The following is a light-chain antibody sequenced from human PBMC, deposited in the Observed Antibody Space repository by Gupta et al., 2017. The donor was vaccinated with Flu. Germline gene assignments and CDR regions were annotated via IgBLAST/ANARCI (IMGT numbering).Light chain of an antibody. CDR1: SSNIGAGYD. CDR2: CNS. V-gene: IGLV1-40*01. J-gene: IGLJ1*01. CDR3: CASDNNLSSSLWF. Sequence: QSVLTPPPSVSGAPGTRVTISCTGSSSNIGAGYDVHWYQQLPGKATTPLIFCNSNRPSGVPDRFSGSKSGASASPETIRRQAEEEADDYYCASDNNLSSSLWFFGTGTKGTVL.